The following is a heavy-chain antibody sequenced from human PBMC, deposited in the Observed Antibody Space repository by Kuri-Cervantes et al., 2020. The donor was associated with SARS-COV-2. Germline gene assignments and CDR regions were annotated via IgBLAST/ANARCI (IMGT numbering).Heavy chain of an antibody. CDR1: GHTLTNYW. CDR2: IYPGDSDT. CDR3: ASRGTTVPAGNY. D-gene: IGHD4-17*01. J-gene: IGHJ4*02. Sequence: GESLKISCKASGHTLTNYWIGWVRQMPGKGLEWVGTIYPGDSDTRYSPSFQGQVTISADKSITTAYLQWSSLKASDTAIYYCASRGTTVPAGNYWGQGTLVTVSS. V-gene: IGHV5-51*01.